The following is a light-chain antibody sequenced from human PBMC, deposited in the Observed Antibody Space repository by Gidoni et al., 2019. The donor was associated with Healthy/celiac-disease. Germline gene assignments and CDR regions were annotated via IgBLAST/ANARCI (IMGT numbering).Light chain of an antibody. CDR2: LAS. Sequence: IVMTQSPLSLLVTPGEPASISCRSSQSLLHSNGYNYLDWYVQKPGQSPQLLIYLASHRASGVPDRFSGIGSGTDFTLKISRVEAEDVGVYYCMQALQTPRTFGPGTKVDI. V-gene: IGKV2-28*01. CDR3: MQALQTPRT. CDR1: QSLLHSNGYNY. J-gene: IGKJ3*01.